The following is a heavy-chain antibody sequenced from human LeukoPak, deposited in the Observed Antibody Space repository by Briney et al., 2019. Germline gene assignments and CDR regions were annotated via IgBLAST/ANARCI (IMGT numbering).Heavy chain of an antibody. CDR1: GFTFSSYG. CDR2: IRYDGSNK. D-gene: IGHD2-21*02. V-gene: IGHV3-30*02. Sequence: GGSLRLSCAASGFTFSSYGMHWVRQAPGKGLEWVAFIRYDGSNKYYADSVKGRFTISRDNSKNTLYLQMNSLRAEDSAVYYCAKEEAYCGGDCYGSPFDYWGQGTLVTVSS. CDR3: AKEEAYCGGDCYGSPFDY. J-gene: IGHJ4*02.